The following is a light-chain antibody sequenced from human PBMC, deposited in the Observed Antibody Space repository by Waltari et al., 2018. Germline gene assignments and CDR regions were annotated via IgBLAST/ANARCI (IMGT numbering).Light chain of an antibody. CDR2: GSS. V-gene: IGKV3-20*01. J-gene: IGKJ1*01. CDR1: QSISSNY. CDR3: QQYGASPGT. Sequence: SCRASQSISSNYLAWYQQKPGQAPRLLIFGSSSRATGIPDRFSGSGSGTDFSLTISRLEPEDFAVYYCQQYGASPGTFGQGTKVEIK.